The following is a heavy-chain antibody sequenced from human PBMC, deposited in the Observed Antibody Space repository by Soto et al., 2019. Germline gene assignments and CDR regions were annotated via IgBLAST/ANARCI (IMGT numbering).Heavy chain of an antibody. CDR3: VKTHTWGIRYYYYAMDV. CDR2: IYPSDSDT. V-gene: IGHV5-51*01. Sequence: GESLKISCKGSGDSFDYWIGWVRQVPGKGLEWMGVIYPSDSDTRYSPSFQGQVTISAVKSTSTAFLHFNSLRASDTAMYYCVKTHTWGIRYYYYAMDVWGQGTTVTVSS. J-gene: IGHJ6*02. CDR1: GDSFDYW. D-gene: IGHD3-16*01.